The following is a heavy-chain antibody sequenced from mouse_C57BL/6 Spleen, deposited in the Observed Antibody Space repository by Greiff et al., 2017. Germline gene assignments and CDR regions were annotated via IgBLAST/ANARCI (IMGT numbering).Heavy chain of an antibody. CDR2: ISDGGSYT. V-gene: IGHV5-4*01. Sequence: EVQGVESGGGLVKPGGSLKLSCAASGFTFSSYAMSWVRQTPEKRLEWVATISDGGSYTYYPDNVKGRFTISRDNAKNNLYLQMSHLKSEDTAMYYCARPGDYDGAWFAYWGQGTLVTVSA. D-gene: IGHD2-4*01. CDR1: GFTFSSYA. CDR3: ARPGDYDGAWFAY. J-gene: IGHJ3*01.